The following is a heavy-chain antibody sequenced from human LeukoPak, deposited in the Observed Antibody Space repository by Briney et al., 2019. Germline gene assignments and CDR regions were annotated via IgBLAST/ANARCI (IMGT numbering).Heavy chain of an antibody. D-gene: IGHD4-17*01. Sequence: GGSLRLSCAASGFTFSSYGMHWVRQAPGKGLEWVAVISYDGSNKYYADSVKGRFTISRDNSKNTLYLQMNSLRAEDTAVYYCAKDSWRSTTVTTRGIYYYYGMDVRGQGTTVTVSS. CDR3: AKDSWRSTTVTTRGIYYYYGMDV. J-gene: IGHJ6*02. CDR1: GFTFSSYG. CDR2: ISYDGSNK. V-gene: IGHV3-30*18.